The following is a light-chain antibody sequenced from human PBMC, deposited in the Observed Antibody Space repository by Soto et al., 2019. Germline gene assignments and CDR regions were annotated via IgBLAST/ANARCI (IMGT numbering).Light chain of an antibody. CDR1: QDISNY. Sequence: DIQMTQSPSSLSASVGDRVTITCQASQDISNYLNWYQQKPGKAPKLLIYDASNLETGVPSRFSGSGSGTDFTSTISSLQPEDIATYYCQQYDNLPSITFGQGTRLDFK. V-gene: IGKV1-33*01. CDR2: DAS. J-gene: IGKJ5*01. CDR3: QQYDNLPSIT.